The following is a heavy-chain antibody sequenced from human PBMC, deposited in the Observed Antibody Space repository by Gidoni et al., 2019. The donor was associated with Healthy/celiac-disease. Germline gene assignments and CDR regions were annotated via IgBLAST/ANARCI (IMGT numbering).Heavy chain of an antibody. J-gene: IGHJ6*02. CDR1: GFTFSSYS. CDR3: ARDKQWLGLYYGMDV. V-gene: IGHV3-21*01. D-gene: IGHD6-19*01. CDR2: ISSSSSYI. Sequence: EVQLVESGGGLVKPGGSLRLSCAASGFTFSSYSMNWVRQAPGKGLAWVSSISSSSSYIYYADSVKGRFTISRDNAKNSLYLQMNSLRAEDTAVYYCARDKQWLGLYYGMDVWGQGTTVTVSS.